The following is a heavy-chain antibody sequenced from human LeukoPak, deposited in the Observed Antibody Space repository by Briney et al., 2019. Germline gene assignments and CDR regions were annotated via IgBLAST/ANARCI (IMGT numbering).Heavy chain of an antibody. Sequence: GESLKISCKGSGYSFTSYWIGWVRQMPGKGLEWMGIIYPGDSDTRYSPSFQGQVTISADKSISIAYLQWSSLKASDTAMYYCARYNYYGSGSYYKDPPYYFDHWGQGTLVTVSS. J-gene: IGHJ4*02. CDR3: ARYNYYGSGSYYKDPPYYFDH. CDR2: IYPGDSDT. CDR1: GYSFTSYW. V-gene: IGHV5-51*01. D-gene: IGHD3-10*01.